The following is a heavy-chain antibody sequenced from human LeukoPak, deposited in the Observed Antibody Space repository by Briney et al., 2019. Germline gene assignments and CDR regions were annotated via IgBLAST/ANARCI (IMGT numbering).Heavy chain of an antibody. CDR3: GRAGVYSASSGYGPDR. CDR2: IHSGGET. CDR1: GFSVSNSY. Sequence: QPGGSLRLSCAASGFSVSNSYMTWVRQAPGKGLEWVSVIHSGGETYYTDSVKGRFTISRDNSKNTLYLQMNSLRAEDTAVCYCGRAGVYSASSGYGPDRWGQGTLVTVSS. J-gene: IGHJ5*02. D-gene: IGHD3-22*01. V-gene: IGHV3-53*01.